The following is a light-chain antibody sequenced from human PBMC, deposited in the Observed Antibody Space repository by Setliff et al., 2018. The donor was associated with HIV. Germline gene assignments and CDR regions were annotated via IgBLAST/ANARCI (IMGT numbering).Light chain of an antibody. CDR2: DVT. Sequence: QSALTQPHSVSGSPGQSVTISCTGTGNDVGGYDYVSWHQHHPGKAPKLMIYDVTKRPSGVPDRFSGSKSGNTASLTISGLQAEDEADYYCSSYAGNDNFVFGTGTKVTVL. J-gene: IGLJ1*01. CDR1: GNDVGGYDY. CDR3: SSYAGNDNFV. V-gene: IGLV2-11*01.